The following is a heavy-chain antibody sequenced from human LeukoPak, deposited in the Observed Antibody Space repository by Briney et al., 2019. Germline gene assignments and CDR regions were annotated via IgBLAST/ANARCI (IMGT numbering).Heavy chain of an antibody. J-gene: IGHJ4*02. CDR3: ARETGVVDY. CDR2: IYTSGST. D-gene: IGHD3-3*01. Sequence: PSETLSLTCTVSGGSISNSNYYWGWIRQPPGKGLEWIGRIYTSGSTNYNPSLKSRVTISVDTSKNQFSLRLSSVTAADTAVYYCARETGVVDYWGQGTLVTVSS. CDR1: GGSISNSNYY. V-gene: IGHV4-61*02.